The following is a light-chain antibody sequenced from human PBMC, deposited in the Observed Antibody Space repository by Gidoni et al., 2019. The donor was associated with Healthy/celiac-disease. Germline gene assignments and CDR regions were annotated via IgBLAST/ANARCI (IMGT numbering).Light chain of an antibody. Sequence: DIVFTQSPCTLSLSPGEAATLSCRAGQSVSSSYLAGYQQKPGQAARLLLYGASSRATGIPARFSGSGAGTDFTLTISRLEPEDFAVYYCQQYGSSPFTFGPGTKVEIK. V-gene: IGKV3-20*01. CDR2: GAS. CDR1: QSVSSSY. J-gene: IGKJ3*01. CDR3: QQYGSSPFT.